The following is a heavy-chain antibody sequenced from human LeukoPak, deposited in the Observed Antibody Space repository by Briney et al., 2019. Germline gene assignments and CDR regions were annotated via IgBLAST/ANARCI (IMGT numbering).Heavy chain of an antibody. V-gene: IGHV3-30*04. J-gene: IGHJ4*02. CDR3: ARMKSNPYGSGSPFDY. Sequence: GGSLRLSCAASGFTFSSYAMHWVRQAPGKGLEWVAVISYDGSNKYYADSVKGRFTISRDNSKNTLYLQMNSLRAEDTAVYYCARMKSNPYGSGSPFDYWGQGTLVTVSS. CDR2: ISYDGSNK. D-gene: IGHD3-10*01. CDR1: GFTFSSYA.